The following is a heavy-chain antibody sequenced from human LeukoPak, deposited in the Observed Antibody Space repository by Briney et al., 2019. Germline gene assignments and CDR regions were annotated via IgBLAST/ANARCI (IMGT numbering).Heavy chain of an antibody. V-gene: IGHV4-59*08. J-gene: IGHJ3*02. Sequence: PSETLSLTCTVSVGSMSTYYWSWIRQSPGRGLEWIGSVYYSGSTNYNPSLKSRVSISVDTSKNQFSLELSSVSAADTAAYYCEVNSTKHTFDIWGQGTMVTVSS. D-gene: IGHD5/OR15-5a*01. CDR1: VGSMSTYY. CDR2: VYYSGST. CDR3: EVNSTKHTFDI.